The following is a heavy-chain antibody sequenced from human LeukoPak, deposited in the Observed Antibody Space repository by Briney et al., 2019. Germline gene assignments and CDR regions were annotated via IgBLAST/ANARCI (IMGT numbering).Heavy chain of an antibody. Sequence: SETLSLTCAVYGGSFSGYYWSWIRQPPGKGLEWIGEINHSGSTNYNPSLKSRVTISVDTSKNQFSLKLSSVTAADTAVYYCARVRYDSSGSAFGIWGQGTMVTVSS. CDR2: INHSGST. CDR1: GGSFSGYY. V-gene: IGHV4-34*01. J-gene: IGHJ3*02. D-gene: IGHD3-22*01. CDR3: ARVRYDSSGSAFGI.